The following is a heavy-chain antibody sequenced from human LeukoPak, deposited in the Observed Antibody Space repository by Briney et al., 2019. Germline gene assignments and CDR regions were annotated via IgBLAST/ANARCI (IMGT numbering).Heavy chain of an antibody. CDR2: ISGSGGST. V-gene: IGHV3-23*01. J-gene: IGHJ6*03. Sequence: GGSLRLSCAASGFTFSSYAMSWVRQAPGKGLEWVSAISGSGGSTYYADSVKGRFTISRDNSKNTLYPQMNSLRAEDTAVYYCAKTGDYYDSSGYYYYYYVDVWGKGTTVTVSS. CDR3: AKTGDYYDSSGYYYYYYVDV. D-gene: IGHD3-22*01. CDR1: GFTFSSYA.